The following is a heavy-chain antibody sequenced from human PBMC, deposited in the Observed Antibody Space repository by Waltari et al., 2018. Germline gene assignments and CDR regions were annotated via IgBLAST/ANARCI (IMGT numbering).Heavy chain of an antibody. CDR3: AREGPRTAGVDY. CDR2: ISYNRSNK. V-gene: IGHV3-30-3*01. Sequence: QVQLVESGGGVVQPGRSLRLSCAASGFTFSSYAMHWVRQAPGKGLEWVAVISYNRSNKYYADSVKGRFTISRDNSKNTLYLQMNSLRAEDTAVYYCAREGPRTAGVDYWGQGTLVTVSS. CDR1: GFTFSSYA. D-gene: IGHD1-1*01. J-gene: IGHJ4*02.